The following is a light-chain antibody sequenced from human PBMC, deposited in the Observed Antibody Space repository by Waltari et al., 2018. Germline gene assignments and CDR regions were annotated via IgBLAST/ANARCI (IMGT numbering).Light chain of an antibody. CDR1: SNNIDNAG. J-gene: IGLJ3*02. CDR2: RSN. CDR3: SAWDRRLGAWL. Sequence: QAGLTQPPSVSKDLRQTATLTCTGNSNNIDNAGAVWLQQHQGHPPKLLLSRSNNRPSGISERLSASRSGNTASLTITGLQPEDEADYYCSAWDRRLGAWLFGGGTKLTVL. V-gene: IGLV10-54*01.